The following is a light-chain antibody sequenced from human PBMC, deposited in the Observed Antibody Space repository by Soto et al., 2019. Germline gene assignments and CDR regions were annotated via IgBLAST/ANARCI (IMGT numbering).Light chain of an antibody. CDR3: QQYNNWPPLT. CDR1: QSVSSN. J-gene: IGKJ4*01. Sequence: EIVMTQSPATLSVSPGERATLSCRASQSVSSNLAWYQQKPGQAPRPLIYGAATRATGIPARFSGSGSGTEFPLTISSLQSEDFAVYYCQQYNNWPPLTFGGGTKVEIK. V-gene: IGKV3-15*01. CDR2: GAA.